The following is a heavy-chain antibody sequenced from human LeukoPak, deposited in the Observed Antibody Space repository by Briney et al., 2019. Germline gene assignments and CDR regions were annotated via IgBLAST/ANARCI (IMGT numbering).Heavy chain of an antibody. D-gene: IGHD3-3*01. Sequence: SETLSLTCTVSGGSISSYYWSWIRQPPGKGLEWIGYIYYSGSTNHNPSLKRRVTISVDTSKNQFSLKLSSVTAADTAVYYCARVAYYDFWSGYYTERYWFDPWGQGTLVTVSS. J-gene: IGHJ5*02. CDR1: GGSISSYY. V-gene: IGHV4-59*01. CDR2: IYYSGST. CDR3: ARVAYYDFWSGYYTERYWFDP.